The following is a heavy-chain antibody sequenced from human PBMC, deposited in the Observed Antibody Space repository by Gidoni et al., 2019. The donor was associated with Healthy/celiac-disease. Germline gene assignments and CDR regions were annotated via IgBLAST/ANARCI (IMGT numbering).Heavy chain of an antibody. CDR2: ISYDGSNK. J-gene: IGHJ4*02. Sequence: QVQLVESGGGVVQPGRSLRLSCAASGFTFRSYGMHWVRQAPGKGLEWVAVISYDGSNKYYADSVKGRFTISRDNSKNTLYLQMNSLRAEDTAVYYCAKNDIVGATSPPDYWGQGTLVTVSS. CDR3: AKNDIVGATSPPDY. CDR1: GFTFRSYG. D-gene: IGHD1-26*01. V-gene: IGHV3-30*18.